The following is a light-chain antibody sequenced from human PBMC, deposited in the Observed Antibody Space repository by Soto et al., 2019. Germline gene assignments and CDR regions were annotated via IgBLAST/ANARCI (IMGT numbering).Light chain of an antibody. V-gene: IGLV2-23*01. J-gene: IGLJ2*01. CDR1: SSDVGSYNL. Sequence: QSVLTQPASVSGSPGQSITISCTGTSSDVGSYNLVSWYQQHPGKAPKLMIYEGSKRPSGVSNRFSGSKSGNTASLTISGLQAEDEADYFCCSYAGSNVVFGGWTKLTV. CDR3: CSYAGSNVV. CDR2: EGS.